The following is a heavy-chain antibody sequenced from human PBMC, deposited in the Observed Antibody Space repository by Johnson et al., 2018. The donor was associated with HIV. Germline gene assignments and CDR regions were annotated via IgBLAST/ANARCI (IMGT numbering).Heavy chain of an antibody. CDR2: ISYDGSNK. Sequence: QVQLVESGGGVVQPGRSLRLSCAASGFTFSTYAMHWVRQAPGKGLEWVAVISYDGSNKYYADSVKGRFTISRDNSKNTLYLQMNSLRAEDTAVYYCARDRLFGSSWYGVGAFDIWGPGTMVTVSS. V-gene: IGHV3-30*04. D-gene: IGHD6-13*01. CDR1: GFTFSTYA. J-gene: IGHJ3*02. CDR3: ARDRLFGSSWYGVGAFDI.